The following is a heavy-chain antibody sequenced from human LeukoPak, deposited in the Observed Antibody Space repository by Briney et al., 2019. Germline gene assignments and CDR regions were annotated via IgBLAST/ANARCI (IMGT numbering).Heavy chain of an antibody. V-gene: IGHV3-48*01. CDR3: AKDHLYDSSVPDY. CDR2: ISSSSSTI. Sequence: PGGSLRLSRAASGFTFSSYSMNWVRQAPGKGLEWVSYISSSSSTIYYADSVKGRFTISRDNAKNSLYLQMNSLRAEDTAVYYCAKDHLYDSSVPDYWGQGTLVTVSS. CDR1: GFTFSSYS. J-gene: IGHJ4*02. D-gene: IGHD3-22*01.